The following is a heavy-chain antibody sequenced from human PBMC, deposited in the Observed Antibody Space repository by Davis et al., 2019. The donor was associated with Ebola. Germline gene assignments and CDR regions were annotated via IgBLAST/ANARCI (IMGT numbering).Heavy chain of an antibody. CDR2: IYYSGST. CDR3: ARSIVVVPAAIIGSYYYYMDV. J-gene: IGHJ6*03. V-gene: IGHV4-31*03. Sequence: SETLSLTCTVSGGSISSGGYYWSWIRQHPGKGLEWIGYIYYSGSTYYNPSLKSRVTISVDTSKNQFSLKLSSVTAADTAVYYCARSIVVVPAAIIGSYYYYMDVWGKGTTVTVSS. CDR1: GGSISSGGYY. D-gene: IGHD2-2*02.